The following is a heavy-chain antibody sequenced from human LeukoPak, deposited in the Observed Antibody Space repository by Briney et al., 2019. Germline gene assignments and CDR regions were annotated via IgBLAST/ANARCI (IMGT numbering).Heavy chain of an antibody. D-gene: IGHD6-6*01. J-gene: IGHJ6*02. CDR2: INPRGGST. CDR3: VPRGAGDSSFGMDV. Sequence: GASVKVSCKASGYTFTSFYMHWVRQAPGQGLEWMGSINPRGGSTIYAQKFQDRVTMTRDTSTSTVYMELSSLRSDDTAVYYCVPRGAGDSSFGMDVWGQGTTVTVSS. V-gene: IGHV1-46*01. CDR1: GYTFTSFY.